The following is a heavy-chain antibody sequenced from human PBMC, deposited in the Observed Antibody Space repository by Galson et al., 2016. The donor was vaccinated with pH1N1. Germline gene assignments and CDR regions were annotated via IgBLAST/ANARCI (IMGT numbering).Heavy chain of an antibody. Sequence: PALVKPTQTLTLTCTFSGFSLSTSGMCVSWIRQPPGKALEWLAVIYWDDDKRYSPSLKSRLTITKDTSKNQVVLKMTNMDPADTATYYCAHREVTITNAFDVWGPGTKVTVSS. CDR3: AHREVTITNAFDV. CDR2: IYWDDDK. D-gene: IGHD5-12*01. J-gene: IGHJ3*01. CDR1: GFSLSTSGMC. V-gene: IGHV2-5*08.